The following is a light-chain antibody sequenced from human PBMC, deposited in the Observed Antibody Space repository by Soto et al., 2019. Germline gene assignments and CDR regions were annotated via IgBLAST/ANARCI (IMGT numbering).Light chain of an antibody. J-gene: IGKJ2*01. V-gene: IGKV1-33*01. CDR2: DAS. Sequence: DIQMTQSLSSLSASVGDRVTITCQASQDISNSLNWYQQKPGKAPVLLIYDASLLETGVPSRFSGSGSGTHFTFTISSLQPEDIATYYCQHYDSLPYTFGQGTKLEI. CDR1: QDISNS. CDR3: QHYDSLPYT.